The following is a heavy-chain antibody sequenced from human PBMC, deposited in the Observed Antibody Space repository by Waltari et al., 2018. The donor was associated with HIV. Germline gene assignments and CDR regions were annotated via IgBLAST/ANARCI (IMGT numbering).Heavy chain of an antibody. V-gene: IGHV3-30-3*01. J-gene: IGHJ6*02. Sequence: QVQLVESGGGVVQPGRSLTLSCAASGFTFSSSYMNWVRQDPGNGREWVAVISYDGSNKYYADPVKGRFTISRDNSKNTLYLQMNSLRAEDTAVYYCARDGRITGTRGADYYYGMDVWGQGTTVTVSS. CDR1: GFTFSSSY. CDR3: ARDGRITGTRGADYYYGMDV. D-gene: IGHD1-20*01. CDR2: ISYDGSNK.